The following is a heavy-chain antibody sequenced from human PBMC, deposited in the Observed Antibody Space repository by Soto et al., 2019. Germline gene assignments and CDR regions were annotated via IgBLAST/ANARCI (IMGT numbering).Heavy chain of an antibody. CDR3: AKGEWSKVWYFDL. V-gene: IGHV3-30*18. J-gene: IGHJ2*01. Sequence: ESGGGVVQPGRSLRLSCAASGLIFSNYAMHWVRQAPGKGLEWVAVISYDGSIQYYSDSVRGRSTISRDNSENTVNLQINSLRAEDTAVYYCAKGEWSKVWYFDLWGRGTLVIVSS. D-gene: IGHD3-3*01. CDR2: ISYDGSIQ. CDR1: GLIFSNYA.